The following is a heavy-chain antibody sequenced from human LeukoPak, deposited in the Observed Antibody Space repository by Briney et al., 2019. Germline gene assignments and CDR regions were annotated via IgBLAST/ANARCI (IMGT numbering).Heavy chain of an antibody. D-gene: IGHD3-10*01. V-gene: IGHV3-30*02. CDR3: AKDRESYYFDY. CDR2: IRYDGSNK. J-gene: IGHJ4*02. Sequence: PGGSLRLSCAASGFTFSSYGMHWVRQAPGKGLEGVAFIRYDGSNKYYADSVKGRFTISRDNSKNTLYLQMNSLRAEDTAVYYCAKDRESYYFDYWGQGTLVTVSS. CDR1: GFTFSSYG.